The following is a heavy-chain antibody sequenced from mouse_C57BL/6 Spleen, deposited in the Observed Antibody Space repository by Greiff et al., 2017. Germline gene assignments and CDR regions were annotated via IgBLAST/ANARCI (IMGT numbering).Heavy chain of an antibody. CDR2: INPSSGYT. D-gene: IGHD1-1*01. V-gene: IGHV1-7*01. CDR3: ARSIYYYGSSYFDY. Sequence: QVQLQQSGAELAKPGASVKLSCKASGYTFTSYWMHWVKQRPGQGLEWIGYINPSSGYTKYNQKFKDKATLTADTSSSTAYMQLSSLTSEDSAVYYCARSIYYYGSSYFDYWGQGTTLTVSS. J-gene: IGHJ2*01. CDR1: GYTFTSYW.